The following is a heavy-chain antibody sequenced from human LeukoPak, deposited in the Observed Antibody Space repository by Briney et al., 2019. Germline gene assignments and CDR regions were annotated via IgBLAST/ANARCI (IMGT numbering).Heavy chain of an antibody. J-gene: IGHJ4*02. CDR1: GYSFTSYW. V-gene: IGHV5-51*01. CDR2: IYPGDSDT. CDR3: AGSPIFHYYDSSGYSDY. D-gene: IGHD3-22*01. Sequence: GESLKISCKGSGYSFTSYWIGWVRQMPGKDLEWMGIIYPGDSDTRYSPSFQGQVTISADKSISTAYLQWSSLKASDTAMYYCAGSPIFHYYDSSGYSDYWGQGTLVTVSS.